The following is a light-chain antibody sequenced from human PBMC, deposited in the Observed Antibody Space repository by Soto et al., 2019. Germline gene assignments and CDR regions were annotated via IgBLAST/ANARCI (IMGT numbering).Light chain of an antibody. CDR1: QTISSW. CDR2: KAS. CDR3: QQYNNWPWT. J-gene: IGKJ1*01. V-gene: IGKV1-5*03. Sequence: DIQLTQSPSFLSASVGDRVTITCRASQTISSWLAWYQQKPGKAPKLLIYKASGLESGVPSRFSGSGSGTEFTLTISSLQSEDFAVYYCQQYNNWPWTFGQGTKVDI.